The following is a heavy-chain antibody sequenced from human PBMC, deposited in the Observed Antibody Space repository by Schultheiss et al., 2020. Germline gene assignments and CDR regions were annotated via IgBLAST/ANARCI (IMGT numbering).Heavy chain of an antibody. D-gene: IGHD6-13*01. CDR3: ARDSSSWSTLDY. Sequence: GGSLRLSCAASGFTFRSYGMHWVRQAPGKGLEWVAVISYDGSNKYYADSVKGRFTISRDNAKNSLYLQMNNLRVEDTAVYYCARDSSSWSTLDYWGQGTLVTVSS. CDR1: GFTFRSYG. J-gene: IGHJ4*02. CDR2: ISYDGSNK. V-gene: IGHV3-30*03.